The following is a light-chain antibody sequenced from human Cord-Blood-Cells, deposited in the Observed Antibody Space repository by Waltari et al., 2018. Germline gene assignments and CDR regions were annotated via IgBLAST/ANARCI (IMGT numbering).Light chain of an antibody. CDR2: KDR. Sequence: SYELTQPPSVSVSPGQTARITSSGDALPKQYAYWYQQKPGQAAVLGRYKDRERPSGVPERFAGSSSGTTVTLTISGVQAEDEADYYCQAADSRGTYVVFGGGAKVTVL. J-gene: IGLJ2*01. V-gene: IGLV3-25*03. CDR1: ALPKQY. CDR3: QAADSRGTYVV.